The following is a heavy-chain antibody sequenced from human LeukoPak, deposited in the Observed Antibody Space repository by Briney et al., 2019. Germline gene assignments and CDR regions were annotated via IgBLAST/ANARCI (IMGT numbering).Heavy chain of an antibody. CDR3: ARPYSTWRAYYYYGMDV. J-gene: IGHJ6*02. D-gene: IGHD4-11*01. CDR2: IISIFGTA. V-gene: IGHV1-69*13. CDR1: VGTFSSYV. Sequence: EASAKDSCKASVGTFSSYVISGVRQAPGQGLEWMGGIISIFGTANNAQKFQGRVTIIADESTSAAYMELSSLRSEDTAVYYCARPYSTWRAYYYYGMDVWGQGTTVTVSS.